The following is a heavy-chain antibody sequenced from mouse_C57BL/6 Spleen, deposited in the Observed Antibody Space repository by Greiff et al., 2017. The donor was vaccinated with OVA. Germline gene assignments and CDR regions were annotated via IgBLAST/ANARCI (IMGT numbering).Heavy chain of an antibody. J-gene: IGHJ3*01. Sequence: QVQLKESGAELMKPGASVKLSCKATGYTFTGYWIEWVKQRPGHGLEWIGEILPGSGSTNYNGKLKGKATFTADTSSNTAYMQLSSLTTEDSAIYYCAYYYGSSLAWFAYWGQGTLVTVSA. CDR2: ILPGSGST. CDR1: GYTFTGYW. D-gene: IGHD1-1*01. V-gene: IGHV1-9*01. CDR3: AYYYGSSLAWFAY.